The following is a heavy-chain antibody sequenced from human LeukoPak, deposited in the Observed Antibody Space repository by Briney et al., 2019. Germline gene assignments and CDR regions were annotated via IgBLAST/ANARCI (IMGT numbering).Heavy chain of an antibody. CDR3: ARGTSLDFWSGYYTGIEFDY. V-gene: IGHV4-59*11. D-gene: IGHD3-3*01. CDR1: GGSISSHY. CDR2: IYYSGST. Sequence: SETLSLTCTVSGGSISSHYWSWIRQPPGQGLEWIGYIYYSGSTNYNPSLKSRVTISVDTSKNQFSLKLSSVTAADTAVYYCARGTSLDFWSGYYTGIEFDYWGQGTLVTVSS. J-gene: IGHJ4*02.